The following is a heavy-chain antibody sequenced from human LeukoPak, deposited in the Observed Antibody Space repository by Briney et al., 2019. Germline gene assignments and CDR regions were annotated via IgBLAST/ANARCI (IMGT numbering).Heavy chain of an antibody. Sequence: SVKVSCKASGGTFSSYAISWVRQAPGQGLEWMGRIIPILGIANYAQKFQGRVTITTDKSTSTAYMELSRLRSDDTAVYYCARVVGYCSSTSCYRTLYYMDVWGKGTTVTVSS. V-gene: IGHV1-69*04. CDR2: IIPILGIA. D-gene: IGHD2-2*01. CDR3: ARVVGYCSSTSCYRTLYYMDV. CDR1: GGTFSSYA. J-gene: IGHJ6*03.